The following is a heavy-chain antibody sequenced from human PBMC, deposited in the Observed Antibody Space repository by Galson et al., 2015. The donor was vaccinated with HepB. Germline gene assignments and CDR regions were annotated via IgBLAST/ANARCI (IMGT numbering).Heavy chain of an antibody. CDR3: ATGRYCSCGSCYSFYYYGMDV. CDR1: GGTFSSYA. Sequence: SCKASGGTFSSYAISWVRQAPGQGLAWMGGIIPIFGTANYAQKFQGRVTMTEDTSTDTAYMELSSLRSEDTAVYYCATGRYCSCGSCYSFYYYGMDVWGQGTTVTVSS. J-gene: IGHJ6*02. D-gene: IGHD2-15*01. CDR2: IIPIFGTA. V-gene: IGHV1-69*06.